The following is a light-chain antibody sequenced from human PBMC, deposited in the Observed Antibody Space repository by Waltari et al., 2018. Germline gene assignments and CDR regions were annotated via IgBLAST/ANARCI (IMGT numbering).Light chain of an antibody. V-gene: IGLV2-11*01. J-gene: IGLJ1*01. CDR2: DVS. Sequence: QAALTQPPSVSGSPGQSVTISCTGTSSDIGAYNYVSWYQQHPGKAPKLMIYDVSKRPSGVSDRFSGSKSGNTASLTISGLQVEDEADYYCSSYAGSNTYIFGAGTRLTVL. CDR1: SSDIGAYNY. CDR3: SSYAGSNTYI.